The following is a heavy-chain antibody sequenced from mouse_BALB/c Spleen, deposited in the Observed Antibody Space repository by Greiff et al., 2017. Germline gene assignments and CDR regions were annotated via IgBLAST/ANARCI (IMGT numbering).Heavy chain of an antibody. CDR1: GFTFSDYY. Sequence: EVMLVESGGGLVKPGGSLKLSCAASGFTFSDYYMYWVRQTPEKRLEWVATISDGGSYTYYPDSVKGRFTISRDNAKNNLYLQMSSLKSEDTAMYYCARDGGLGGFAYWGQGTLVTVSA. D-gene: IGHD3-3*01. J-gene: IGHJ3*01. CDR2: ISDGGSYT. V-gene: IGHV5-4*02. CDR3: ARDGGLGGFAY.